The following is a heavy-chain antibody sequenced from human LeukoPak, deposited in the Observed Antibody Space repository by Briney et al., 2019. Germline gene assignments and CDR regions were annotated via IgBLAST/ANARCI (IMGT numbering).Heavy chain of an antibody. CDR3: AKDLWELQSYFDY. J-gene: IGHJ4*02. D-gene: IGHD1-26*01. CDR1: GFTFTSYA. V-gene: IGHV3-23*01. CDR2: ISTTGAIT. Sequence: GGSLRLSCAASGFTFTSYAMNWVRQAPGKGLEWVSAISTTGAITDYADSVKGRFTISRDTSTNTLFLQLNSLRAEDTAVYYCAKDLWELQSYFDYWGQGTLVTVSS.